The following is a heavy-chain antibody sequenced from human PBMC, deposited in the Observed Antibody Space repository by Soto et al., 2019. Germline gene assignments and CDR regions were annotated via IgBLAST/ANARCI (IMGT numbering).Heavy chain of an antibody. CDR1: GFTFSSYG. J-gene: IGHJ2*01. CDR3: AKDTNYYDSSGYYPNWYFDL. D-gene: IGHD3-22*01. CDR2: ISYDGSNK. V-gene: IGHV3-30*18. Sequence: QVQLVESGGGVVQPGRSLRLSCAASGFTFSSYGMHWVRQAPGKGLEWVAVISYDGSNKYYADSVKGRFTISRDNSKNTLYLQMNSLRAEETAVYYCAKDTNYYDSSGYYPNWYFDLWGRCTLVTVSS.